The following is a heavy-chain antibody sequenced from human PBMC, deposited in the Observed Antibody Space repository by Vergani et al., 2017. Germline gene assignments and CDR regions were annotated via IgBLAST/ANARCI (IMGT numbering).Heavy chain of an antibody. J-gene: IGHJ4*02. CDR2: IYYSGST. Sequence: QLQLQESGPGLVKPSETLSLTCTVSGGSISSSSYYWGWIRQPPGKGLEWIGSIYYSGSTYYNPSLKSRVTISVDTSKNQFSRKLSSVTAADTAVYYCATSRGYSYGPFDYWGQGTLVTVSS. D-gene: IGHD5-18*01. V-gene: IGHV4-39*01. CDR1: GGSISSSSYY. CDR3: ATSRGYSYGPFDY.